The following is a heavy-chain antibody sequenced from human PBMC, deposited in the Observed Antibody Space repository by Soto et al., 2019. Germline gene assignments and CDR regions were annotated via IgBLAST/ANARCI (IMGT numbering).Heavy chain of an antibody. CDR2: ISNDGNNK. CDR3: AEVHDYADSWSYYFDY. Sequence: QVQLVESGGGVVQPGGSLRLSCAASGFTFSTYVSTYGIHWVRQAPGKGLEWVAGISNDGNNKDYADSVKGRFTISTDNFKNTLYVQMNSLRTEDTAVYYCAEVHDYADSWSYYFDYWGQGTLVTVSS. J-gene: IGHJ4*02. D-gene: IGHD4-17*01. V-gene: IGHV3-30*18. CDR1: GFTFSTYVSTYG.